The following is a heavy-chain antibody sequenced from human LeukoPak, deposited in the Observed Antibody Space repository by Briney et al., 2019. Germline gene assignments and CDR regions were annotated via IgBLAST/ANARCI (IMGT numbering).Heavy chain of an antibody. D-gene: IGHD2-2*01. V-gene: IGHV3-30*03. CDR3: ARGRYCSSISCRTELDY. J-gene: IGHJ4*02. Sequence: GGSLRLSCAASGFTFSSYGIHWVRQAPDKGLEWVAVVSSDGGTTYYADSVKGRFTISRDNSKNTVYVQMNRLRGEDTAVYYCARGRYCSSISCRTELDYWGQGTLVTVSS. CDR2: VSSDGGTT. CDR1: GFTFSSYG.